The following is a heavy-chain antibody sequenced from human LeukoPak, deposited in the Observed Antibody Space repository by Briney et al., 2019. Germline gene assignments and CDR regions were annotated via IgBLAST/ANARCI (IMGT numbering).Heavy chain of an antibody. V-gene: IGHV3-33*03. CDR2: IWYDGSNK. CDR1: GFTFSSYG. CDR3: ARGQWRRGWWYFDL. D-gene: IGHD6-19*01. Sequence: PGGSLRLSCAASGFTFSSYGMHWVRQAPGKGLEWVAVIWYDGSNKYYADSVKGRFTIPRDNAKNSLYLQMNSLRAEDTAVYYCARGQWRRGWWYFDLWGRGTLVTVSS. J-gene: IGHJ2*01.